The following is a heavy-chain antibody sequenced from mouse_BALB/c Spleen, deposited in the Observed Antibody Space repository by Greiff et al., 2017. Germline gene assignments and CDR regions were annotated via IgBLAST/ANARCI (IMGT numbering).Heavy chain of an antibody. V-gene: IGHV1-67*01. J-gene: IGHJ2*01. CDR3: NARIYYGSSYTDY. D-gene: IGHD1-1*01. Sequence: QVQLQQSGPELVRPGVSVKISCKGSGYTFTDYAMHWVKQSHAKSLEWIGVISTYYGNTNYNQKFKGKATMTVDKSSSTAYMELARLTSEDSAIYYCNARIYYGSSYTDYWGQGTTLTVSS. CDR2: ISTYYGNT. CDR1: GYTFTDYA.